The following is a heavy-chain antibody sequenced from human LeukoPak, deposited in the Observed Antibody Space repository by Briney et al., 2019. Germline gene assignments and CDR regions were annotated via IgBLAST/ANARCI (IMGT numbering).Heavy chain of an antibody. CDR3: ARAYSSSSGRDAFDS. CDR2: ISSSSSTI. D-gene: IGHD6-6*01. J-gene: IGHJ3*02. CDR1: GFTLNSYN. V-gene: IGHV3-48*02. Sequence: GGSLRLSCAASGFTLNSYNMNWVRQAPGKGLEWVSYISSSSSTIYYADSVKGRFTISRDSAKTSLFLQMNSLRDEDTAVYYCARAYSSSSGRDAFDSWGLGTLVTVSS.